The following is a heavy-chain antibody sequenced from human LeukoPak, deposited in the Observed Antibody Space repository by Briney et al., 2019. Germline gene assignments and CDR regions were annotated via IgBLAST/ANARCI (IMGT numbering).Heavy chain of an antibody. V-gene: IGHV3-30*03. Sequence: PGGSLRLSCAASGFTFSSYWMHWVRQAPGKGLEWVAVISYDGSNKYYADSVKGRFTISRDNSKNTLYLQMNSLRAEDTAVYYCARYGSDYYDSSGHFDYWGQGTLVTVSS. CDR3: ARYGSDYYDSSGHFDY. D-gene: IGHD3-22*01. CDR1: GFTFSSYW. CDR2: ISYDGSNK. J-gene: IGHJ4*02.